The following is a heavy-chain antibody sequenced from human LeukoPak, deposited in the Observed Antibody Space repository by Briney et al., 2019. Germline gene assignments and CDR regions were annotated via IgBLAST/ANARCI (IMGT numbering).Heavy chain of an antibody. CDR3: ARDHSSSPYGVDNWFDP. D-gene: IGHD6-13*01. CDR1: GYTFTGYY. Sequence: ASLKVSCKASGYTFTGYYMHWVRPAPGQGLEWMGRINPNSGGTNYAQKFHGRVTMTRDTSISTAYMELSRLRSDDTAVYYCARDHSSSPYGVDNWFDPWGQGTLVTVSS. CDR2: INPNSGGT. V-gene: IGHV1-2*02. J-gene: IGHJ5*02.